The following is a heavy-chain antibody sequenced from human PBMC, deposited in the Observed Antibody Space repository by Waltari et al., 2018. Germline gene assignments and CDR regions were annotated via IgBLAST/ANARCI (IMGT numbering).Heavy chain of an antibody. CDR2: SSGGGGST. D-gene: IGHD3-16*01. V-gene: IGHV3-23*01. CDR3: ARDKHASIDY. CDR1: GFTFSSYA. J-gene: IGHJ4*02. Sequence: EVQLLESGGGLVQPGGSLRLSCAASGFTFSSYAMSWVRQAPGKGLEWVSASSGGGGSTYYADSVKGRFTISRDNSKNTLYLQMNSLRAEDTAVYYCARDKHASIDYWGQGTLVTVSS.